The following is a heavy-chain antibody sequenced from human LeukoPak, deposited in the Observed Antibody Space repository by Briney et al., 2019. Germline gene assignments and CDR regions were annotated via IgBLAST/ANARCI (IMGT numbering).Heavy chain of an antibody. Sequence: PGRSLRLSCAASGFTFDDYAMHWVRHAPGKGLEWVSGISWNSGSIGYADSVKGRFTISRDNAKNSLYLQMNSLRAEDTALYYCAKDLRDGYNIDYFDYWGQGTLVTVSS. CDR3: AKDLRDGYNIDYFDY. J-gene: IGHJ4*02. CDR1: GFTFDDYA. V-gene: IGHV3-9*01. CDR2: ISWNSGSI. D-gene: IGHD5-24*01.